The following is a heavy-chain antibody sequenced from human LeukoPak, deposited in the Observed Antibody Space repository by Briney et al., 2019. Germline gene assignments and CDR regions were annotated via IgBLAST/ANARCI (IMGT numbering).Heavy chain of an antibody. CDR3: ARDGGYGSGTYRFDY. V-gene: IGHV4-31*03. J-gene: IGHJ4*02. CDR1: GGSISSGAYY. Sequence: SQTLSLTCTVSGGSISSGAYYWSWIRQHPGKGLEWIGYIYYSGSTSYNPSLKSRVTISIDTSKNQFSLKLSSVTAADTAVYYCARDGGYGSGTYRFDYWGQGTLVTVSS. CDR2: IYYSGST. D-gene: IGHD3-10*01.